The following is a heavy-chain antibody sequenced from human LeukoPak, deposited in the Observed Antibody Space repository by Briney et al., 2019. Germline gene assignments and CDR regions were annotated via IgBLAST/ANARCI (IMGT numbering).Heavy chain of an antibody. D-gene: IGHD2-2*01. V-gene: IGHV3-23*01. CDR1: GFTFSSYA. CDR3: AKDLRYCSSTSCLT. CDR2: ISGSGGST. Sequence: PGGSLRLFCAASGFTFSSYAMSWVRQAPGKGLEWVSAISGSGGSTYYADSVKGRFTISRDNSKNTLYLQMNSLRAEDTAVYYCAKDLRYCSSTSCLTRGQGTLVTVSS. J-gene: IGHJ4*02.